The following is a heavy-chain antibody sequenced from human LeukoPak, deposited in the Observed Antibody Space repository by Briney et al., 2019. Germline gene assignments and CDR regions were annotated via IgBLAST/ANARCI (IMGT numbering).Heavy chain of an antibody. Sequence: PGRSLRLSCTASGFTFGDYAMSWVRQAPGKGLEWVGFIRSKAYGCTTEYAASVKGRFTISRDDSKSIAYLQMNSLKTEDTAVYYCTRVRIVVVVAATPVWDYWGQGTLVTVSS. CDR2: IRSKAYGCTT. D-gene: IGHD2-15*01. V-gene: IGHV3-49*04. J-gene: IGHJ4*02. CDR1: GFTFGDYA. CDR3: TRVRIVVVVAATPVWDY.